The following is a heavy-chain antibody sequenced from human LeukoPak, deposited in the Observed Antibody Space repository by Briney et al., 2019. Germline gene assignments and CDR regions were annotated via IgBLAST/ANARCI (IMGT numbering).Heavy chain of an antibody. CDR1: GFTFTNYA. V-gene: IGHV3-23*01. CDR2: ISGSDGST. Sequence: PGGSLRLSCAASGFTFTNYAMSWVRQAPGKGLEWVSSISGSDGSTYYADSVKGRFTISRDDSKNTLYLQVNSLRAEDTAVYYCAKRVSRAQCDYWGQGTLVTVSS. J-gene: IGHJ4*02. D-gene: IGHD6-19*01. CDR3: AKRVSRAQCDY.